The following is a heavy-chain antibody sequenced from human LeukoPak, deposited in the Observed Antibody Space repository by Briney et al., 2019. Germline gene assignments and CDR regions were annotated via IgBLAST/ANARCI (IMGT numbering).Heavy chain of an antibody. V-gene: IGHV3-7*03. J-gene: IGHJ4*02. CDR3: AGDGMATINS. Sequence: GGSLRLSCAASGFIFSTYWMSWVRQAPGKGLEWVANIKQDGSEKYYVDSVKGRFTISRDNAKNSLYLQMNSLRAEDTAVYYCAGDGMATINSWGQGTVVTVSS. CDR2: IKQDGSEK. D-gene: IGHD5-12*01. CDR1: GFIFSTYW.